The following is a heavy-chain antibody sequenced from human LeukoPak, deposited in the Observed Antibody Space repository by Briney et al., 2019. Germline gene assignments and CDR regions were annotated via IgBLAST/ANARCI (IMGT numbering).Heavy chain of an antibody. J-gene: IGHJ4*02. CDR2: INPNSGGT. V-gene: IGHV1-2*02. CDR3: ARGGFNYYYDSSGYCLDY. Sequence: ASVKVSCKASGYTFTGYYMHWLRQAPGQGLEWMGWINPNSGGTNYAQKFQGRVTMTRDTSISTAYMELSRLRSDDTAVYYCARGGFNYYYDSSGYCLDYWGQGTLVTVSS. CDR1: GYTFTGYY. D-gene: IGHD3-22*01.